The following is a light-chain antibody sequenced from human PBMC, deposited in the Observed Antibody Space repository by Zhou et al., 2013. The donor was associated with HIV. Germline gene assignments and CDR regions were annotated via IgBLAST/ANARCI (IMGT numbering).Light chain of an antibody. CDR2: AAS. V-gene: IGKV1-9*01. CDR1: QGISGY. CDR3: QQLDSFPRT. Sequence: DVQLTQSPSFLSASVGDRVTITCRASQGISGYLAWYQQKPGRAPKLLIYAASRLQTGVPSRFSGSRSGTEFTLTITSLQPEDFATYYCQQLDSFPRTFGGGRRWRSN. J-gene: IGKJ4*01.